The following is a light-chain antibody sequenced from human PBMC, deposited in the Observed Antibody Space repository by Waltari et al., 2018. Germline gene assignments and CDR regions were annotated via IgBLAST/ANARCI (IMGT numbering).Light chain of an antibody. CDR2: DAS. Sequence: EIVLTQSPATLSLSPGERATLSCRASQSVNNRLAWYQQKPGQAPRLLSYDASKRATGIPARFSSSGSGTDFTLTISSLEPEDFAVYYCQYRGHWPPGATFGPGTKVEIK. J-gene: IGKJ3*01. V-gene: IGKV3-11*01. CDR1: QSVNNR. CDR3: QYRGHWPPGAT.